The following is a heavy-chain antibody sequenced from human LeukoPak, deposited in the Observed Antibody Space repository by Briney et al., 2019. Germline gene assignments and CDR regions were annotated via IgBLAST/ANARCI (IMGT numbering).Heavy chain of an antibody. V-gene: IGHV4-4*07. CDR3: ARVTGAAAGIYYYYYYMDV. CDR1: GGSISSYY. Sequence: SETLSLTCTVSGGSISSYYWSWIRQPAGKGLEWIGRIYTSGSANYNPSLKSRVTMSVDTSKNQFSLRLSSVTAADTAVYYCARVTGAAAGIYYYYYYMDVWGKGTTVTVSS. J-gene: IGHJ6*03. CDR2: IYTSGSA. D-gene: IGHD6-13*01.